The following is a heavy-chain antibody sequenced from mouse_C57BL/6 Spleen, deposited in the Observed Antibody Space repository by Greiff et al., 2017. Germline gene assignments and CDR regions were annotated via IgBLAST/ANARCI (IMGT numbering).Heavy chain of an antibody. V-gene: IGHV1-81*01. Sequence: VQLQQSGAELARPGASVKLSCKASGYTFTSYGISWVKQRPGQGLEWIGEIYPRSGNTYYTEKFKGKATLTADKSSSTAYMELRSLTSEDSAVYFCERHYDYDVYAMDYWGQGTSVTVSS. J-gene: IGHJ4*01. D-gene: IGHD2-4*01. CDR1: GYTFTSYG. CDR3: ERHYDYDVYAMDY. CDR2: IYPRSGNT.